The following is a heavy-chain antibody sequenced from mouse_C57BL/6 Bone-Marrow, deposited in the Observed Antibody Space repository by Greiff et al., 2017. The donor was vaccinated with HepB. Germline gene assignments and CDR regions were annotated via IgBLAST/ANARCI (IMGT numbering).Heavy chain of an antibody. CDR2: INPGSGGT. J-gene: IGHJ2*01. Sequence: VKLQESGAELVRPGTSVKVSCKASGYAFTNYLIEWVKQRPGQGLEWIGVINPGSGGTNYNEKFKGKATLTADKSSSTAYMQLSSLTSEDSAVYFCARTVTTYYFDYWGQGTTLTVSS. D-gene: IGHD2-5*01. CDR3: ARTVTTYYFDY. V-gene: IGHV1-54*01. CDR1: GYAFTNYL.